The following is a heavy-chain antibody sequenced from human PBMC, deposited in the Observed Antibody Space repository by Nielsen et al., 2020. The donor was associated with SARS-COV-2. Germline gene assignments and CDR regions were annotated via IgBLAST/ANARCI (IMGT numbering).Heavy chain of an antibody. V-gene: IGHV1-69*13. D-gene: IGHD4-17*01. CDR1: GGTFSSYA. J-gene: IGHJ6*02. CDR3: ARTVTSPSYYYYGMDV. Sequence: SVKVSCKASGGTFSSYAISWVRQAPGQGLEWMGGIIPIFGTANYAQKFQGRVTITADESTSTAYMELSSLRSEDTAVYYRARTVTSPSYYYYGMDVWGQGTTVTVSS. CDR2: IIPIFGTA.